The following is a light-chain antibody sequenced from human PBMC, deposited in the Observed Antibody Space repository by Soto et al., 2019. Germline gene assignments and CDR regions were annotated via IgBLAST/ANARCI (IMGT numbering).Light chain of an antibody. V-gene: IGKV1-39*01. CDR3: QQSYSTPIT. CDR2: AAS. J-gene: IGKJ5*01. Sequence: DIQMTQSPSSLSAYVGDRVTITCRASQSISSYLNWYQQKPGKAPKLLIYAASSLQSGVPSRFSGSGSGTDFTLTISSLQPEDFATYYCQQSYSTPITFGQGTRL. CDR1: QSISSY.